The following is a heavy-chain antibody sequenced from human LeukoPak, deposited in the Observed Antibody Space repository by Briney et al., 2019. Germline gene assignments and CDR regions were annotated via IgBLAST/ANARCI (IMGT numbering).Heavy chain of an antibody. CDR1: GGSISSGGYY. J-gene: IGHJ3*02. CDR2: IYYSGST. D-gene: IGHD2-21*01. V-gene: IGHV4-31*03. CDR3: ARVHQIVVVRAFDI. Sequence: SETLSLTCTVSGGSISSGGYYWSWIRQHPGKGLEWIGYIYYSGSTYYNPSLKSRVTISVDTSKNQFSLKLSSVTAADTAVYYCARVHQIVVVRAFDIWGQGTMVTVSS.